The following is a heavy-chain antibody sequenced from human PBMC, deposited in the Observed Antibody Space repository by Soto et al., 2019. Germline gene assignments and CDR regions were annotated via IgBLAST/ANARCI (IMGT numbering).Heavy chain of an antibody. J-gene: IGHJ6*02. CDR2: IWFDGSNK. V-gene: IGHV3-33*01. CDR3: ARDGRVHHAFLTGYYQAYYYGMDV. D-gene: IGHD3-9*01. CDR1: GFTFGTYG. Sequence: QVELVESGGGVVQPGRSLRLSCAASGFTFGTYGMHWVRQAPGKGLEWVSVIWFDGSNKTYADSVKGRFTISRDNSKSMLYLQMNSLRAEDTAVYYCARDGRVHHAFLTGYYQAYYYGMDVWGQGTTVTVSS.